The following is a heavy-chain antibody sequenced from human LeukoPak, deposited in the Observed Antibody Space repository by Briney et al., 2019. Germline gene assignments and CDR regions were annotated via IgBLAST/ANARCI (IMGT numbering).Heavy chain of an antibody. J-gene: IGHJ4*02. CDR1: GGSITNYY. Sequence: SETLSLTCTVSGGSITNYYWSWIRQSAGKGPEWIGRIFTSGASGATNYHPSLKSRVTMSIDTSKNQLSLRLSTVTAADTAVYYCASDSTTLKTFDFWGQGTLVSVSS. D-gene: IGHD1-14*01. CDR3: ASDSTTLKTFDF. V-gene: IGHV4-4*07. CDR2: IFTSGASGAT.